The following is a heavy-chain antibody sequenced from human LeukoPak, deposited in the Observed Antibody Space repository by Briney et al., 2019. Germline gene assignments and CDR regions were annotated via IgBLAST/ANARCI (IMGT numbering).Heavy chain of an antibody. CDR1: GFTLSSYW. Sequence: PGGSLRLSCAASGFTLSSYWMHWVRQAPGKGLVWVSRINSDGSSTSYADSVKGRFTIPRDNAKNTLYLQMNSLRAEDTAVYYCARGWGQRITIFGVVTDAFDIWGQGTMVTVS. V-gene: IGHV3-74*01. D-gene: IGHD3-3*01. CDR3: ARGWGQRITIFGVVTDAFDI. CDR2: INSDGSST. J-gene: IGHJ3*02.